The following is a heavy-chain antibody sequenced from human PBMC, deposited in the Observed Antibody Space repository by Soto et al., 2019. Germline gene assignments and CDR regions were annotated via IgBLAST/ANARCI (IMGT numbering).Heavy chain of an antibody. V-gene: IGHV4-28*01. D-gene: IGHD3-16*01. Sequence: SETLSLTCAVSGYSISSSNWWGWIRQPPGKGLEWIGYIYYSGSTYYNPSLKSRVTMSVDTSKNQFSLKLSSVTAVDTAVYYCARTRFERGNTYFDYWGQGTLVTVSS. CDR3: ARTRFERGNTYFDY. CDR2: IYYSGST. J-gene: IGHJ4*02. CDR1: GYSISSSNW.